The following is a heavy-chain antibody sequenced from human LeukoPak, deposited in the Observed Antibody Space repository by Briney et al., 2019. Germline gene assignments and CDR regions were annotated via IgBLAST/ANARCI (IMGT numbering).Heavy chain of an antibody. CDR2: IRSKANSYAT. V-gene: IGHV3-73*01. D-gene: IGHD3-10*01. Sequence: GGSLRLSCAASGFTFSGSAMHWVRQASGKGLEWVGHIRSKANSYATAYAASVKGRFIISRDDSKNTAYPQMNSLKTEDTAVYYCRRDPEERSGSGRRYYYFYMDVWGKGTTVTVS. CDR1: GFTFSGSA. CDR3: RRDPEERSGSGRRYYYFYMDV. J-gene: IGHJ6*03.